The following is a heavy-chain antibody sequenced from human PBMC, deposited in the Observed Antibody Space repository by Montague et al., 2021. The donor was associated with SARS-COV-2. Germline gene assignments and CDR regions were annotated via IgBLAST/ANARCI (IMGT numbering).Heavy chain of an antibody. CDR3: VRATLYMDV. J-gene: IGHJ6*03. CDR2: DNYGSTT. CDR1: GFTLSGSW. Sequence: SLRLSCAASGFTLSGSWMHWVRQAPGKGLVWVSDNYGSTTNYAASVKGRFTISRDNARNSLSLQMNSLRAEDTAVYYCVRATLYMDVWGEGTTVAVSS. V-gene: IGHV3-74*01.